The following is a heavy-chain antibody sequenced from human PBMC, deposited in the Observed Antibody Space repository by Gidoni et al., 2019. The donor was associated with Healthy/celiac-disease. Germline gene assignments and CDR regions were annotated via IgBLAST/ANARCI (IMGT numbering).Heavy chain of an antibody. V-gene: IGHV1-69*06. CDR2: IIPILGTA. J-gene: IGHJ6*02. CDR3: ARDWYREGYYYYGMDV. Sequence: QVQLVQSGAEVKKPGSSVKVSCKASGGTFSSYAISWVRQAPGQGLEWMGGIIPILGTANYAKKCQGRVTITADKSTSTAYMERSSLRSEETAVYYCARDWYREGYYYYGMDVWGQGTTVTVSS. CDR1: GGTFSSYA. D-gene: IGHD3-10*01.